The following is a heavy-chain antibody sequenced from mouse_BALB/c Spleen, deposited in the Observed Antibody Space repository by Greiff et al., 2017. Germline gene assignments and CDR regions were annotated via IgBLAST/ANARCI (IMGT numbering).Heavy chain of an antibody. CDR3: ASRSGNLGDY. V-gene: IGHV14-3*02. Sequence: EVKLEESGAELVKPGASVKLSCTASGFNIKDTYMHWVKQRPEQGLEWIGRIDPANGNTKYDPKFQGKATITADTSSNTAYLQLSSLTSEDTAVYYCASRSGNLGDYWGQGTSVTVSS. D-gene: IGHD2-1*01. J-gene: IGHJ4*01. CDR2: IDPANGNT. CDR1: GFNIKDTY.